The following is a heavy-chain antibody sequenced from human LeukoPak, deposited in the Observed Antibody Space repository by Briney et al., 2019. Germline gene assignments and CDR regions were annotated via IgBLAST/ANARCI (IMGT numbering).Heavy chain of an antibody. Sequence: GSLRLTCTASGFTFGDYAMSWVRQAPGKGLEWVGFIRSKAYGGTTEYAASVKGRFTISRDDSKSIAYLQMNSLKTEDTAVYYCTRSGYSGYDRPRAWGQGTLVTVSS. CDR2: IRSKAYGGTT. J-gene: IGHJ5*02. V-gene: IGHV3-49*04. CDR3: TRSGYSGYDRPRA. CDR1: GFTFGDYA. D-gene: IGHD5-12*01.